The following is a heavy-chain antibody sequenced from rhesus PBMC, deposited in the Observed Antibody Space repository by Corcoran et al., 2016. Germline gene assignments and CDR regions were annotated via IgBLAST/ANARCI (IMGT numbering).Heavy chain of an antibody. Sequence: QVQLQESGPGLVKPSETLSLTCAVSGGSISDDYYWSWIRKPPGKGLEWIGYIYGSGGGTNYNPSLKNRVTISIDTSKNQFSLKLSSVTAADTAVYYCARKTVTKGFDYWGQGVLVTVSS. CDR2: IYGSGGGT. CDR3: ARKTVTKGFDY. D-gene: IGHD4-23*01. V-gene: IGHV4-106*01. J-gene: IGHJ4*01. CDR1: GGSISDDYY.